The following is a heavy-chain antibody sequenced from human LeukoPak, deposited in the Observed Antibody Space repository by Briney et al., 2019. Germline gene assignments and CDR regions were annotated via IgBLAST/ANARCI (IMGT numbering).Heavy chain of an antibody. V-gene: IGHV4-4*09. D-gene: IGHD3-16*01. CDR1: GGSDSISSFY. Sequence: SETLSLTCTVSGGSDSISSFYWSWIRQPPGKGLELIGYIYASGSTNYNPSLKSRVSISFDTSKNQCPLKLSSVTAADTALYYCARGRGGITTYWGQGTLVTVSS. CDR3: ARGRGGITTY. J-gene: IGHJ4*02. CDR2: IYASGST.